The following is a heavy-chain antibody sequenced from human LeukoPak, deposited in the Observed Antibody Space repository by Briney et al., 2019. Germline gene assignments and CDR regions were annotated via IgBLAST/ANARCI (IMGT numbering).Heavy chain of an antibody. CDR3: ARRKNIWFGEPDMDV. CDR1: GGSISSCNW. J-gene: IGHJ6*03. CDR2: IHHSGST. D-gene: IGHD3-10*01. Sequence: SGTLSLTCAVSGGSISSCNWWSWVRQPPGKGLEWIGEIHHSGSTNYNPSLKSRVTISVDTSKNQFSLKLSSVTAADTAVYYCARRKNIWFGEPDMDVWGKGTTVTISS. V-gene: IGHV4-4*02.